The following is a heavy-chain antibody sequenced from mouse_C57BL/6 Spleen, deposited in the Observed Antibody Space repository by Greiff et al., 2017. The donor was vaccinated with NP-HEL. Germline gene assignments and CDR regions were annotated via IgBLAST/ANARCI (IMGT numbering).Heavy chain of an antibody. CDR2: IDPSDSYT. D-gene: IGHD1-1*01. CDR3: ARGATVVATEGFAY. J-gene: IGHJ3*01. CDR1: GYTFTSYW. V-gene: IGHV1-59*01. Sequence: VQLQQSGAELVRPGTSVKLSCKASGYTFTSYWMHWVKPRPGQGLEWIGVIDPSDSYTNYNQKFKGKATLTVDTSSSTAYMQLSSLTSEDSAVYYCARGATVVATEGFAYWGQGTLVTVSA.